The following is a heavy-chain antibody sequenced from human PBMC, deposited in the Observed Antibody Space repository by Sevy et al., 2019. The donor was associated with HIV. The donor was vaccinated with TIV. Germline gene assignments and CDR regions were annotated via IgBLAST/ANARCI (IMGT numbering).Heavy chain of an antibody. CDR2: ISYDGSNK. D-gene: IGHD2-15*01. V-gene: IGHV3-30-3*01. Sequence: GESLKISCAASGFTFSSYAMHWVRQAPGKGLEWVAVISYDGSNKYYADSVKGRFTISRDKSKNTLYLQMNSLRAEDTAVYYCAREQFKDIVVVVAAYIGAFDIWGQGTMVTVSS. CDR1: GFTFSSYA. J-gene: IGHJ3*02. CDR3: AREQFKDIVVVVAAYIGAFDI.